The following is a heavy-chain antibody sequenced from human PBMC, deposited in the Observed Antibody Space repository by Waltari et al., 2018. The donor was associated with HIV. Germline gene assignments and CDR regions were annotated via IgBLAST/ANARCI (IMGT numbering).Heavy chain of an antibody. D-gene: IGHD5-18*01. V-gene: IGHV3-23*01. CDR2: ISGNGRDT. CDR1: GFLFSNNA. Sequence: EVQLLESGGDLVQPGGSLRLSGAASGFLFSNNAMSWVRQAPGKGLEWVSSISGNGRDTNYAASVKGRFTISRDNSKNILYLQMNSLQAEDTAIYFCAGGFSHVLDYWGQGTLVTVSS. CDR3: AGGFSHVLDY. J-gene: IGHJ4*02.